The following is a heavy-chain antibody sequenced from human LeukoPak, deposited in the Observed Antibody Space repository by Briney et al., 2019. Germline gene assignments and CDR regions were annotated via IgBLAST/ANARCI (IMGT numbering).Heavy chain of an antibody. V-gene: IGHV4-59*08. CDR3: ARRQAAAWGIDS. CDR1: GVSISSYH. CDR2: IYYSGST. J-gene: IGHJ4*02. D-gene: IGHD7-27*01. Sequence: SETLSLTCTVSGVSISSYHWSWIPQPPGKGREGIGYIYYSGSTSYNPYLKSRVTISVDPSKNQFSLKLSSVTAADTAVYYCARRQAAAWGIDSWGQGAQVTVSS.